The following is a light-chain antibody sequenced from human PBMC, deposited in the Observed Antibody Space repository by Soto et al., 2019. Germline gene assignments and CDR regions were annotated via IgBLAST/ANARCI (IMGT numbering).Light chain of an antibody. CDR3: SSYTSSSMLVV. CDR1: SSDIGGYNY. Sequence: QSALTQPASVSGSPGQSITISCTGTSSDIGGYNYVSWYQQYPGKAPKLMIYDVNNRPSGVSNRFSGSKSGNTASLTISGLQAEDEAEYYCSSYTSSSMLVVFGIGTKLTVL. CDR2: DVN. V-gene: IGLV2-14*01. J-gene: IGLJ1*01.